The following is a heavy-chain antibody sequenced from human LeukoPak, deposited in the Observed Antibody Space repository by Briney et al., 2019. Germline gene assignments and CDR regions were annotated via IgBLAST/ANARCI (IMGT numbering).Heavy chain of an antibody. V-gene: IGHV3-9*01. Sequence: SGGSLRLSCAGSGFIFNNYAMHWVRQPPGKGLEWVSGISWNSGSIDYADSVKGRFTISRDNAKNSLYLQMNSLRVDDTAVYYCARDLNWPGPWGQGTLVTVSS. CDR3: ARDLNWPGP. J-gene: IGHJ5*02. CDR1: GFIFNNYA. D-gene: IGHD5-24*01. CDR2: ISWNSGSI.